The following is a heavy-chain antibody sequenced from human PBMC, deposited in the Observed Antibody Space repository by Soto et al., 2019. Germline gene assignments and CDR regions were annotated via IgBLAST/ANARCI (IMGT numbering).Heavy chain of an antibody. CDR3: ARDRPSIVDTAMVIYYGMDV. J-gene: IGHJ6*02. D-gene: IGHD5-18*01. CDR2: INPSGGST. Sequence: ASVKVSCKASGYAFASYYMHWVRQAPGQGLEWMGIINPSGGSTSYAQKFQGRVTMTRVTSTSTVYMELSSLRSEDTAVYYCARDRPSIVDTAMVIYYGMDVWGQGTTVTVSS. V-gene: IGHV1-46*01. CDR1: GYAFASYY.